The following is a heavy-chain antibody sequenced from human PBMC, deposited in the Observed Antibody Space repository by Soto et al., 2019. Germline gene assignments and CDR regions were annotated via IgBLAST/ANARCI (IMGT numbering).Heavy chain of an antibody. CDR3: AKDGAFSLGRYHYYGVDV. Sequence: GGSLRLSCAASGLPFSAYGLHWVRQAPGKGLEWVAVISSDENIKYYADSVRGRFTISRDSSQNTLYLQMHSLRAEDTAIYYCAKDGAFSLGRYHYYGVDVWGQGTTVTVSS. J-gene: IGHJ6*02. CDR2: ISSDENIK. V-gene: IGHV3-30*18. CDR1: GLPFSAYG. D-gene: IGHD3-3*02.